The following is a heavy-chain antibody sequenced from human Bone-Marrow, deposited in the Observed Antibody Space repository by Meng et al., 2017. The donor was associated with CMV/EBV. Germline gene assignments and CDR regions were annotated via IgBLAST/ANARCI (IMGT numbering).Heavy chain of an antibody. CDR1: GGSFSGYY. CDR2: INHSGST. V-gene: IGHV4-34*01. CDR3: AREYSSSCRFDP. J-gene: IGHJ5*02. Sequence: GSLRLPCAVYGGSFSGYYWRWIRQPPGKGLEWIGEINHSGSTNYNPSLKSRVTISVDTSKNQFSLKLSSVTAADTAVYYCAREYSSSCRFDPWGQGTLVTVSS. D-gene: IGHD6-6*01.